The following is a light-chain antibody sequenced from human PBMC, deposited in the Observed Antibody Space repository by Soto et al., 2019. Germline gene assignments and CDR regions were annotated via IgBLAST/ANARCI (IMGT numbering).Light chain of an antibody. CDR2: DAS. CDR1: QSISSW. Sequence: DIPMTQSPSTLSASVGDRVTITCRASQSISSWLAWYQQKPGKAPKLLIYDASSLESGVPSRFSGSGSGTEFTLTLSGLQPDDFATHYCQQYNSYWTFGQGTKGEIK. CDR3: QQYNSYWT. J-gene: IGKJ1*01. V-gene: IGKV1-5*01.